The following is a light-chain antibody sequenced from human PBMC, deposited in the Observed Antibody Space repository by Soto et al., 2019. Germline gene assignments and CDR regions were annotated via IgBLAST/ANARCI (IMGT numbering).Light chain of an antibody. CDR3: QIWGTGTQRV. V-gene: IGLV4-69*01. CDR1: SGHSTYV. CDR2: VNSDGSH. J-gene: IGLJ2*01. Sequence: QLVLTQSPSASASLGASVKLTCTLSSGHSTYVIAWHQQQPEKGPRYLMKVNSDGSHIKGDGIPDRFSGSSSGAERYLTISSLQSEDEADYYCQIWGTGTQRVFGGGTKLTVL.